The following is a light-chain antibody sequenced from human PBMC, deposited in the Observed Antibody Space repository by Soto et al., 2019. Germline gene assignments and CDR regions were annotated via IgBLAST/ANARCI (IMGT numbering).Light chain of an antibody. J-gene: IGLJ2*01. CDR2: LNSDGSH. V-gene: IGLV4-69*01. Sequence: QLVLTQSPSASASLGASVKLTCTLSSGHSTYAIAWHQQQPARGPRYLMKLNSDGSHSKGDGIPDRFSGSSSGAERYLTISSLQSEDEADYYCQTCGTGIEVIFGGGTKLTVL. CDR1: SGHSTYA. CDR3: QTCGTGIEVI.